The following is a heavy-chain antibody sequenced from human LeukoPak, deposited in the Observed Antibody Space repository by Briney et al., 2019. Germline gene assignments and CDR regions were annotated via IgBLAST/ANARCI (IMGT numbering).Heavy chain of an antibody. V-gene: IGHV4-4*02. CDR2: IYHSGST. CDR1: GGSISSSNW. J-gene: IGHJ4*02. D-gene: IGHD1-26*01. CDR3: ARVGATFTHYFDY. Sequence: SETLSLTCAVSGGSISSSNWWSWVRQPPGQGLEWIGEIYHSGSTNYNPSLKSRVTISVDKSKNQFSLKLSSVTAADTAVYYCARVGATFTHYFDYWGQGTLVTVSS.